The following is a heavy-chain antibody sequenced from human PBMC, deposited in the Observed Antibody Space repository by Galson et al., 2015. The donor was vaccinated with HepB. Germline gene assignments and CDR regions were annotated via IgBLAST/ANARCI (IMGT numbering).Heavy chain of an antibody. Sequence: SLRLSCAASGFTFSSYSMNWVRQAPGKGLEWVSSISSSSSYIYYADSVKGRFTISRDSAKNSLYLQMNSLRAEDTAVYYCARVGGSVTTLTGDYWGQGTLVTVSS. CDR1: GFTFSSYS. CDR3: ARVGGSVTTLTGDY. V-gene: IGHV3-21*01. J-gene: IGHJ4*02. CDR2: ISSSSSYI. D-gene: IGHD4-17*01.